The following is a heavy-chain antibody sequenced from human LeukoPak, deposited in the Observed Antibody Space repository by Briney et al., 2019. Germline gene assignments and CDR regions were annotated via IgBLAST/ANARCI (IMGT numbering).Heavy chain of an antibody. CDR3: ARGVYIAAAQYGF. J-gene: IGHJ4*02. V-gene: IGHV3-23*01. CDR1: GFTFSTYA. D-gene: IGHD6-13*01. Sequence: GGSLRLSCAASGFTFSTYAVNWVRQAPGKGPEWVSTISGSGDSTYYADSVKGRFTISRDNSKDTLYLQMSSVRVDDTAVYYCARGVYIAAAQYGFWGQGTLVTVSS. CDR2: ISGSGDST.